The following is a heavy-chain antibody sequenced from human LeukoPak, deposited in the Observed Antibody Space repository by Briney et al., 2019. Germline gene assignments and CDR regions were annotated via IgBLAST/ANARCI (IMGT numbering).Heavy chain of an antibody. CDR2: IYTSGST. Sequence: SETLSLTCTVSGGSVSSSSSYWGWIRQPPGKGLEWIGRIYTSGSTNYNPSLKSRVTMSVDTSKNQFSLKLSSVTAADTAVYYCARVGDYALKDWGQGTLVTVSS. V-gene: IGHV4-61*05. J-gene: IGHJ4*02. CDR3: ARVGDYALKD. CDR1: GGSVSSSSSY. D-gene: IGHD3-16*01.